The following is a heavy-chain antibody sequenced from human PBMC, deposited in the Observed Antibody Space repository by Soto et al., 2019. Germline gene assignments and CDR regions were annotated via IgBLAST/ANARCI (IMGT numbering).Heavy chain of an antibody. CDR1: GFTYSSYG. J-gene: IGHJ4*02. D-gene: IGHD4-17*01. V-gene: IGHV3-30*18. CDR3: AKGPDVTTFDY. Sequence: QVQLVESGGGVVQPGRSLRVSCAASGFTYSSYGMHWVRQAPGKGLEWVAVISYDGSNKYYADSVKGRFTISRDNSKNTLYLQMNSLRDEDTAVYYCAKGPDVTTFDYWGQGTLVTVSS. CDR2: ISYDGSNK.